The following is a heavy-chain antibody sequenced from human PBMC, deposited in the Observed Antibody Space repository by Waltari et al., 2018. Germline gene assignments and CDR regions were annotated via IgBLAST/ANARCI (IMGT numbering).Heavy chain of an antibody. CDR3: AKSSGFYLRSDTFDM. D-gene: IGHD3-3*01. J-gene: IGHJ3*02. CDR2: ISHTSNTI. Sequence: EVQLMQSGGGLVQPGGSLTLSCTASGFAFSDSAMNWVRQAPGRGLEWLSYISHTSNTIYYADSVKGRLTVSRDNAKNSLYLQMNSLSAEDTAVYFCAKSSGFYLRSDTFDMWGQGTRVTVSS. V-gene: IGHV3-48*01. CDR1: GFAFSDSA.